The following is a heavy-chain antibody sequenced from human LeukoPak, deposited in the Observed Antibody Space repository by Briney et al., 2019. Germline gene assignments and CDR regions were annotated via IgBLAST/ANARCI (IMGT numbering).Heavy chain of an antibody. D-gene: IGHD1/OR15-1a*01. V-gene: IGHV3-30*18. J-gene: IGHJ4*02. CDR1: GFTFSSYW. CDR2: ISYDGSNK. Sequence: PGGSLRLSCAASGFTFSSYWMSWVRQAPGKGLEWVAVISYDGSNKYYADSVKGRFTISRDNSKNTLYLQMNSLRAEDTAVYYCAKFQGVGGEHTDYWGQGTLVTVSS. CDR3: AKFQGVGGEHTDY.